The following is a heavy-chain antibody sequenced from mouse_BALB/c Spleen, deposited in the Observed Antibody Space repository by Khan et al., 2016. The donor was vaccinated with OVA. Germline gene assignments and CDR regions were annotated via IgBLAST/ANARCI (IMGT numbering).Heavy chain of an antibody. V-gene: IGHV1-63*02. D-gene: IGHD3-1*01. CDR3: AGVCAARATWDYFDY. J-gene: IGHJ2*01. Sequence: THSPGHALEWIGDIYPGGGYTNYNEKFKGKATLTADTSSSTAYMQLSSLTSRKAAVCYCAGVCAARATWDYFDYWGQGTTLTVSS. CDR2: IYPGGGYT.